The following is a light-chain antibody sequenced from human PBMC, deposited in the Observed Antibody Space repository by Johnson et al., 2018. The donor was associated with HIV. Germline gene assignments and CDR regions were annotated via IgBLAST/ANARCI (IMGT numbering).Light chain of an antibody. V-gene: IGLV1-51*02. CDR3: GTWDSSLSAFNYV. J-gene: IGLJ1*01. CDR1: SSNIGSSP. CDR2: KNN. Sequence: QSILTQPPSASGTPGQRVTISCSGSSSNIGSSPVNWYQQLPGTAPKLLVFKNNERPSGIPDRFSGSKSGTSATLAITGLPTGDEADYYCGTWDSSLSAFNYVFGTGTKVTVL.